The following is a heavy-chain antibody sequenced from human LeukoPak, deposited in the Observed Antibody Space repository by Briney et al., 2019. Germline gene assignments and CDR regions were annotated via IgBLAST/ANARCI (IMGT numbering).Heavy chain of an antibody. D-gene: IGHD5-24*01. V-gene: IGHV4-39*07. CDR3: ARVRDGYNLGYYYYYMDV. CDR1: GGSISSGSYN. J-gene: IGHJ6*03. CDR2: IYYSGKT. Sequence: PSETLSLTCTVSGGSISSGSYNWGWIRQPPGKGLEWIGSIYYSGKTYYNPSLKSRVSISLDTSKNQFSLKLSSVTAADTAVYYCARVRDGYNLGYYYYYMDVWGEGTTVTVSS.